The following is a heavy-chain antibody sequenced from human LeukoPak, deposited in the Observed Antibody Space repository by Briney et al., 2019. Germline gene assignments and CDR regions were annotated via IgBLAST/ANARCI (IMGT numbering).Heavy chain of an antibody. Sequence: GGSLRLSCAASGFTFDSYSMNWVRQAPGKGLEWVSSISVGSRYIFYADSVKGRFTISRDNAKNTLYLQMNSLRPEDTAVYYCASLFLCYGCSSTADSFDIWGQGTMVTVSS. V-gene: IGHV3-21*01. CDR1: GFTFDSYS. CDR3: ASLFLCYGCSSTADSFDI. CDR2: ISVGSRYI. D-gene: IGHD6-19*01. J-gene: IGHJ3*02.